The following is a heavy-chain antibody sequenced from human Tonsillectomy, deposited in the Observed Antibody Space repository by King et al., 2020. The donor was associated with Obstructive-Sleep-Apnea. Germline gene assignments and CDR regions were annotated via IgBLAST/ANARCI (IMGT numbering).Heavy chain of an antibody. CDR1: GFSLSNTRMG. J-gene: IGHJ5*02. CDR2: IFSNDKK. CDR3: ARIVTGTTWFDP. Sequence: TLKESGPVLVKPTETLTLTCSVSGFSLSNTRMGVSWIRQPPGKALEWLAHIFSNDKKSFSSSLMSRLTISKDTSKSQVVLTMTNMDPVDTATYYCARIVTGTTWFDPWGQGTLVTVSS. D-gene: IGHD1-7*01. V-gene: IGHV2-26*01.